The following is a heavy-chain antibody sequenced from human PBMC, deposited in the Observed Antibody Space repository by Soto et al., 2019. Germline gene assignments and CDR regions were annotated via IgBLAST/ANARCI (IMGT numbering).Heavy chain of an antibody. CDR3: AIGDATMIVVTTYYAMDV. Sequence: QVQLVQSGAEVKKPGSSVKVSCTASGGSLSNFGISWVRQAPGQGLEWMGAIIPVFGTPNYAQKFQDRVTINADESTTIVYMAVRSLTSEATPVYYCAIGDATMIVVTTYYAMDVWGQGTTVTVSS. CDR1: GGSLSNFG. D-gene: IGHD3-22*01. CDR2: IIPVFGTP. J-gene: IGHJ6*02. V-gene: IGHV1-69*12.